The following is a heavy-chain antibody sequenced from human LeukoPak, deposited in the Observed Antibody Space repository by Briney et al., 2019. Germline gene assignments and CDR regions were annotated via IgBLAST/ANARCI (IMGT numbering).Heavy chain of an antibody. CDR2: ISSSGSTI. J-gene: IGHJ6*03. CDR1: GFTFSDYY. V-gene: IGHV3-11*01. D-gene: IGHD6-19*01. CDR3: AKDKAVASYQYFYMDV. Sequence: GGSLRLSCAASGFTFSDYYMSWIRQAPGKGLEWVSYISSSGSTIYYADSVKGRFTISRDNAKNSLYLQMNSLRAEDTAVYSCAKDKAVASYQYFYMDVWGKGTTVIVSS.